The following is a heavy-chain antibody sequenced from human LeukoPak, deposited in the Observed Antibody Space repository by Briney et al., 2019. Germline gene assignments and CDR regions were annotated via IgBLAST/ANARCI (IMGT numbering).Heavy chain of an antibody. J-gene: IGHJ1*01. CDR2: IYYSGST. V-gene: IGHV4-31*03. Sequence: SQTLSLTCTVSGGSISSGGYYWSWIRQHPGKGLEWIGYIYYSGSTYYNPSLKSRVTISVDTSKNQFSLKLSSVTAADTAVYCCASNAVTTVAYFQHWGQGTLVTVSS. CDR1: GGSISSGGYY. D-gene: IGHD4-17*01. CDR3: ASNAVTTVAYFQH.